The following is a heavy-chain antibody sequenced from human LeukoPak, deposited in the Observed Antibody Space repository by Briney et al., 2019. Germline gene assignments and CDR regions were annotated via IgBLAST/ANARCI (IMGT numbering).Heavy chain of an antibody. CDR1: GFSLSTSGVG. D-gene: IGHD3-22*01. V-gene: IGHV2-5*02. CDR2: IYWDDDK. Sequence: SGPTLVNPTQTLTLTCTFSGFSLSTSGVGVGWIRQPPGKALEWLALIYWDDDKRYSPSLKSRLTITKDTSKNQVVLTMTNMDPVDTATYYCAHNHGLTYYYDSSGYSFSYDYWGQGTLVTVSS. J-gene: IGHJ4*02. CDR3: AHNHGLTYYYDSSGYSFSYDY.